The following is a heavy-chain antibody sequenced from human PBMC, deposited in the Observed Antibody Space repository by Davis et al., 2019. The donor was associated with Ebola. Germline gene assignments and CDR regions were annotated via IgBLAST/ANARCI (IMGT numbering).Heavy chain of an antibody. Sequence: GESLKISCAASGFTFSGYAMHWVRQAPGKGLEWVAVISYDGSNKYYADSVKGRFTISRDNSKNTLYLQMSSLRAEDTAVYYCVKFDYYYMDVWGKGTTVTVSS. CDR3: VKFDYYYMDV. CDR2: ISYDGSNK. CDR1: GFTFSGYA. J-gene: IGHJ6*03. V-gene: IGHV3-30*14.